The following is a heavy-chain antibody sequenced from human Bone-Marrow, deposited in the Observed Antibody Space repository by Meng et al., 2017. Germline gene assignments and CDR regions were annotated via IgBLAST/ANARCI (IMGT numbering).Heavy chain of an antibody. CDR2: INHSGST. J-gene: IGHJ4*02. CDR1: GGSFSGCY. D-gene: IGHD2-21*02. Sequence: QVQLQQWGAGLLKPSETLSLTCAVYGGSFSGCYWSWIRQPPGKGLEWIGEINHSGSTNYNPSLKSRVTISVDTSKNQFSLKLSSVTAADTAVYYCARVAYRWGGDCSYFDYWGQGTLVTVSS. V-gene: IGHV4-34*01. CDR3: ARVAYRWGGDCSYFDY.